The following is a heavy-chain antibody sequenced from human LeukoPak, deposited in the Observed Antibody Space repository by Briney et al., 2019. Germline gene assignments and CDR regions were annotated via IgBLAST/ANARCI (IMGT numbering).Heavy chain of an antibody. CDR2: IRYDGSNK. CDR1: GFTFSSYA. V-gene: IGHV3-30*02. CDR3: AKIHQNRVVVGAKGAFDI. J-gene: IGHJ3*02. Sequence: GGSLRLSCAASGFTFSSYAMSWVRQAPGKGLEWVAFIRYDGSNKYYADSVKGRFTISRDTSKDTVYLQMDSLRAEDTAIYYCAKIHQNRVVVGAKGAFDIWGQGTVVTVSS. D-gene: IGHD2-15*01.